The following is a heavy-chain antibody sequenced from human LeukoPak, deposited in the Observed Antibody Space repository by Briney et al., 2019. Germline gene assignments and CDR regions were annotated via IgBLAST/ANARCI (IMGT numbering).Heavy chain of an antibody. J-gene: IGHJ4*02. CDR3: VRGSCGIYCYFDY. CDR2: ISYDGSNK. Sequence: GGSLRLSCAASGFTFTTSAMHWVRQAPGRGLEWVAVISYDGSNKYYADSVKGRFTISRDDSKNTVYLQMNSLRAEDTAVYYCVRGSCGIYCYFDYWGQGALVTVSS. D-gene: IGHD1-26*01. V-gene: IGHV3-30-3*01. CDR1: GFTFTTSA.